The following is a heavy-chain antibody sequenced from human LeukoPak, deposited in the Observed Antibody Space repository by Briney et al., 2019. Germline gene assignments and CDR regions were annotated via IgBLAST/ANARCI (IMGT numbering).Heavy chain of an antibody. CDR1: GFTVSSNY. J-gene: IGHJ4*02. CDR3: VKVYGGIVFDQ. CDR2: LYSGGST. Sequence: GGSLRLSCAASGFTVSSNYMSWVRQAPGKGLEWVSALYSGGSTYYADSVKGRFTISRDNSKNSLYLHMGSLRAEDTAVYYCVKVYGGIVFDQWGQGILVTVSS. D-gene: IGHD4-23*01. V-gene: IGHV3-66*01.